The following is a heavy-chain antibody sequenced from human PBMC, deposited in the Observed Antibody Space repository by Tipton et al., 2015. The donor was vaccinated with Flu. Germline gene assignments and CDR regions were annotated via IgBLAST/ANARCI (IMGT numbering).Heavy chain of an antibody. D-gene: IGHD2-21*01. J-gene: IGHJ6*02. Sequence: SLRLSCAASGFTFRSYAMSWVRQAPGKGLEWVSIISGSGGSTYYADSVKGRFTISRDNSKNTLYFQMNSLRVEDTAVYYCVQVSCCGGNTCYPGNYQAMEVWGQGTTVTVSS. V-gene: IGHV3-23*01. CDR3: VQVSCCGGNTCYPGNYQAMEV. CDR1: GFTFRSYA. CDR2: ISGSGGST.